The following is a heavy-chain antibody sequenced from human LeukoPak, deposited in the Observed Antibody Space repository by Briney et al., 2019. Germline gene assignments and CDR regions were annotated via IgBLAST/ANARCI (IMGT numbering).Heavy chain of an antibody. CDR3: ARIGRITIFGVVTYYFDY. V-gene: IGHV3-21*01. J-gene: IGHJ4*02. CDR1: GFTFSSYS. CDR2: ISSSSSYI. Sequence: GGSLRLSRAASGFTFSSYSMNWVRQAPGKGLEWVSSISSSSSYIYYADSVKGRFTISRDNAKNSLYLQMNSLRAEDTAVYYCARIGRITIFGVVTYYFDYWGQGTLVTVSS. D-gene: IGHD3-3*01.